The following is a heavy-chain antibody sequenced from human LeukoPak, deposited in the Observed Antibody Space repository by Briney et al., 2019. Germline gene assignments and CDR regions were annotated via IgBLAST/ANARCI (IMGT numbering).Heavy chain of an antibody. Sequence: PSETLSLTCTVSGGSISSGSYYWSWIRQPAGKGLEWIGRIYTSGSTNYNPSLKSRVTISVDTSKNQFSLKLSPVTAADTAVYYCARDDGIAAAVDYWGQGTLVTVSS. CDR3: ARDDGIAAAVDY. CDR2: IYTSGST. J-gene: IGHJ4*02. D-gene: IGHD6-13*01. V-gene: IGHV4-61*02. CDR1: GGSISSGSYY.